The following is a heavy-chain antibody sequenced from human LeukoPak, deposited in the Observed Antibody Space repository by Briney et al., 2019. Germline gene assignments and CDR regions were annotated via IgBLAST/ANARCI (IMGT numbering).Heavy chain of an antibody. CDR2: FYHGGST. Sequence: SETLSLTCTVSGYSISTGYYWDWIRQPPGKGLEWIGTFYHGGSTYYNPSLKSRVTISVDTSKNQSSLNLTSVTAADTAVYYCAREVYYGSGSYYNWFDPWGQGTLVTVSS. J-gene: IGHJ5*02. CDR3: AREVYYGSGSYYNWFDP. V-gene: IGHV4-38-2*02. CDR1: GYSISTGYY. D-gene: IGHD3-10*01.